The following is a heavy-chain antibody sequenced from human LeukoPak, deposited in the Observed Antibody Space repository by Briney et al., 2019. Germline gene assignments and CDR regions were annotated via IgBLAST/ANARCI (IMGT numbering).Heavy chain of an antibody. CDR1: GGSISGYC. V-gene: IGHV4-59*01. CDR3: ARGQVLLWFGELFTDY. D-gene: IGHD3-10*01. Sequence: ASETLSLTCTVSGGSISGYCWSWIRQPPGKGLEWIGYVYYSGTTNYNPSLKSRVTISVDTSKNQFSLKLSSVTAADTAVYYCARGQVLLWFGELFTDYWGQGTLVTVSS. CDR2: VYYSGTT. J-gene: IGHJ4*02.